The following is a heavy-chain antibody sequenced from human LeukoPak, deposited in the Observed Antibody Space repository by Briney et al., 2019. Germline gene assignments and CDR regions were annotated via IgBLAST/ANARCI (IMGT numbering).Heavy chain of an antibody. CDR2: INHSGST. CDR3: ARGINGDLFDY. Sequence: SETLSLTCAVYGGSFSGYYWSWIRQPPGKGLEWIGEINHSGSTNYNPSLKSRVTISVDTSKNQFSLKLSSVTAADTAVYYCARGINGDLFDYRGQGTLVTVSS. V-gene: IGHV4-34*01. J-gene: IGHJ4*02. D-gene: IGHD2-8*01. CDR1: GGSFSGYY.